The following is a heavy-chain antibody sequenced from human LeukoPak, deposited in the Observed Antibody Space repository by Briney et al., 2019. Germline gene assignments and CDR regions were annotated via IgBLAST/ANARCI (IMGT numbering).Heavy chain of an antibody. J-gene: IGHJ5*02. D-gene: IGHD3-10*01. V-gene: IGHV4-59*11. Sequence: SETLSLTCTVSGGSISSHYWSWIRQPPGKGLEWIGYTYYSWSTNYNPSLKSRVTISVDTSKNQFSLKLSSVTAADTAVYYCARDPRPAGNNWFDPWGQGTLVTVSS. CDR3: ARDPRPAGNNWFDP. CDR1: GGSISSHY. CDR2: TYYSWST.